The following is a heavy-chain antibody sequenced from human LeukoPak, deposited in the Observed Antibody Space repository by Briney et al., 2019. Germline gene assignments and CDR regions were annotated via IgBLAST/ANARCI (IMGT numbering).Heavy chain of an antibody. CDR1: GFTFSGCG. Sequence: GGSLRLSCAASGFTFSGCGMHWVRQAPGKGLEWVSVISTDGSNKYYGDSVKGRFTVSRDNSKNTVSLQMNSLRAEGTAVYYCAKDSSPNFGLIGMDVRGQGTTVIVSS. CDR2: ISTDGSNK. J-gene: IGHJ6*02. V-gene: IGHV3-30*18. CDR3: AKDSSPNFGLIGMDV. D-gene: IGHD6-19*01.